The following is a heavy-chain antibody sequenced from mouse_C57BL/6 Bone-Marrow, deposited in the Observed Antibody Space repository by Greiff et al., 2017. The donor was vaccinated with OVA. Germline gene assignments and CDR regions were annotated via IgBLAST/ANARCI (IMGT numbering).Heavy chain of an antibody. V-gene: IGHV14-4*01. Sequence: VQLQQSGAELVRPGASVTLSCTASGFHIKDDYMHWVKQRPDQGLEWIGWIDPANGDTEYASKFQGKATITADTSSNTAYLQLSSLTSEDTAVYYCTTADYGEVWGTGTTVTVSS. CDR2: IDPANGDT. CDR3: TTADYGEV. J-gene: IGHJ1*03. CDR1: GFHIKDDY. D-gene: IGHD2-4*01.